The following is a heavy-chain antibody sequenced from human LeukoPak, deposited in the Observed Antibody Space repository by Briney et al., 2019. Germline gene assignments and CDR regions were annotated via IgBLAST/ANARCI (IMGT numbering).Heavy chain of an antibody. CDR2: ISRSGGST. CDR3: AKVGLTTGEYFQH. V-gene: IGHV3-23*01. Sequence: GGSLRLSCATSGFTISSYAMSWVRQAPGKGLEWVSAISRSGGSTYSADSVKGRFTISRDISKNTLYLQMNSLRAEDTAVYYCAKVGLTTGEYFQHWGQGTLVTVSS. D-gene: IGHD4-17*01. J-gene: IGHJ1*01. CDR1: GFTISSYA.